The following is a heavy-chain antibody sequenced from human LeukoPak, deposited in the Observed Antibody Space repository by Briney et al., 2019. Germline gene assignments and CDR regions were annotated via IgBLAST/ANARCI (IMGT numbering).Heavy chain of an antibody. CDR1: GGSFSDYY. D-gene: IGHD3-10*01. Sequence: SETLSLTCAVYGGSFSDYYWTWIRQPPGKGLEWIGEINHSRNTNYNPSLKSRVTISVDTSKNQFSLKLSSVTAADTAVYYCARDDMYYYGSGSKTWGQGTLVTVSS. CDR2: INHSRNT. J-gene: IGHJ5*02. CDR3: ARDDMYYYGSGSKT. V-gene: IGHV4-34*01.